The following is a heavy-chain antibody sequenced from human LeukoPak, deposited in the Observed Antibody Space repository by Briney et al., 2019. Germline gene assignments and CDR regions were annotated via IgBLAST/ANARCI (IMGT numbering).Heavy chain of an antibody. D-gene: IGHD2-2*01. CDR1: GFTFGDYA. CDR2: IRSKAYGGTT. Sequence: GGSLRLSCTASGFTFGDYAMSWVRQAPGKGLEWVGFIRSKAYGGTTEYAASVKGRFTISRDDSKSTAYLQMNSLKTEDTAVYYCTPLEDIVVVPAAQRGFDYWGQGTLVTVSS. CDR3: TPLEDIVVVPAAQRGFDY. J-gene: IGHJ4*02. V-gene: IGHV3-49*04.